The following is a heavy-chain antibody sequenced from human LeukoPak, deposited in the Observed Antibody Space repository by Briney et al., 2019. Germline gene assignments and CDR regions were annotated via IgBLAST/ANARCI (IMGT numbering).Heavy chain of an antibody. D-gene: IGHD2-15*01. CDR2: ISGSGGST. Sequence: GSLRLSCAASRFTFSSYAMSWVRQAPGKGLEWVSAISGSGGSTYYADSVKGRFTISRDNSKNTLSLQMSSLRAEDTAVYYCARASGGTCYSGVDYWGQGTLVTVSS. V-gene: IGHV3-23*01. J-gene: IGHJ4*02. CDR3: ARASGGTCYSGVDY. CDR1: RFTFSSYA.